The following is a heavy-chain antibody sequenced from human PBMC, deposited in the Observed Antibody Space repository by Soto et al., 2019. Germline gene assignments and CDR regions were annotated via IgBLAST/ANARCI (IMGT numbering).Heavy chain of an antibody. CDR3: ASCMRDFWSTNGMDV. J-gene: IGHJ6*02. CDR2: ISYDGSNK. Sequence: GGSLRLSCAASGFTFSSYAMHWVRQAPGKGLEWVAVISYDGSNKYYADSVKGRFTISRDNSKNTLYLQMNSLRAEDTAVYYCASCMRDFWSTNGMDVWGQGTTVTVSS. V-gene: IGHV3-30-3*01. CDR1: GFTFSSYA. D-gene: IGHD3-3*01.